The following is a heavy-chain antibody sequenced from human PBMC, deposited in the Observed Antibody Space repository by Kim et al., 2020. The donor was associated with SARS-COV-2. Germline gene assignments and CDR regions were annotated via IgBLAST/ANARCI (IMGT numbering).Heavy chain of an antibody. CDR2: IGTAGDT. CDR1: GFTFSSYD. Sequence: GGSLRLSCAASGFTFSSYDMHWVRQATGKGLEWVSAIGTAGDTYYPGSVKGRFTISRENAKNSLYLQMNSLRAGDTAVYYCARVTFSYGYPGAFDIWGQGTMVTVSS. J-gene: IGHJ3*02. D-gene: IGHD5-18*01. V-gene: IGHV3-13*04. CDR3: ARVTFSYGYPGAFDI.